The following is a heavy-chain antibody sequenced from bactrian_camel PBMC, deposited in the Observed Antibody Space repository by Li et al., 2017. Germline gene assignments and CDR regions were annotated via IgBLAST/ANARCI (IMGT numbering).Heavy chain of an antibody. D-gene: IGHD1*01. J-gene: IGHJ4*01. Sequence: VQLVESGGGSVQAGGSLRLSCAASGYTFSTYYMCWFRQAPGKEREADAKISDSGLTTVYVDSVKGRFTISRDNAKNTLYLQMNSLKPEDAAMYYCAATPGWRRWTFRETDVYYWSQGTQVTVS. CDR2: ISDSGLTT. V-gene: IGHV3S59*01. CDR1: GYTFSTYY. CDR3: AATPGWRRWTFRETDVYY.